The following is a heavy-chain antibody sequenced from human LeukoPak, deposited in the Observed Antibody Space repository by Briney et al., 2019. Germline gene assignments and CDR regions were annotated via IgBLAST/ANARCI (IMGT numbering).Heavy chain of an antibody. D-gene: IGHD1-1*01. CDR1: GGSISSYY. CDR2: IYTSGST. J-gene: IGHJ5*02. CDR3: ARQTVPIANLDP. Sequence: PSETLSLTCTVSGGSISSYYWSWIRQPPGKGLEWIGYIYTSGSTNYNPSLKSRVTISVDTSKNQFSLKLSSVTAADTAVYYCARQTVPIANLDPWGQGTLVTVSS. V-gene: IGHV4-4*09.